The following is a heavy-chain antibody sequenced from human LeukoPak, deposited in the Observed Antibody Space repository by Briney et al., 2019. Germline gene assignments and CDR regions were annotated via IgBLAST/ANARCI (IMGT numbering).Heavy chain of an antibody. CDR1: GGSISSSSYY. D-gene: IGHD6-19*01. V-gene: IGHV4-39*01. Sequence: SETLSLTCTVSGGSISSSSYYWGWIRQPPGKGLEWIGSIYYSGSTYYNPSLKSRVTISVDTSKNQFSLKLSSVTAADTAVYYCARQGGGWGEDFQHWGQGTLVTVSS. CDR2: IYYSGST. CDR3: ARQGGGWGEDFQH. J-gene: IGHJ1*01.